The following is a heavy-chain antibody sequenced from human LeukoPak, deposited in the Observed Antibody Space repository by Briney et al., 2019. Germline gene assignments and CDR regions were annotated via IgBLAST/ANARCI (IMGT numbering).Heavy chain of an antibody. Sequence: SVKVSCKASGGTFSSYAISWVRQAPGQGLEWMGGIIPIFGTANYAQKFQGRVTITADESTSTAYMELSSLRSEDTAVYYCARGGYYDFWSGRKYYYYYYYMDVWGKGTTVTVS. CDR2: IIPIFGTA. V-gene: IGHV1-69*13. CDR3: ARGGYYDFWSGRKYYYYYYYMDV. J-gene: IGHJ6*03. D-gene: IGHD3-3*01. CDR1: GGTFSSYA.